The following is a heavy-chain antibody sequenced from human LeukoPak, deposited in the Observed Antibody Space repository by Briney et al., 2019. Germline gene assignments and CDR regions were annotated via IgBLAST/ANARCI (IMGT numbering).Heavy chain of an antibody. CDR3: AFTIADHDAFDI. CDR2: INPNSGGT. D-gene: IGHD3-3*01. V-gene: IGHV1-2*04. Sequence: GASVKVSCKASGYTFTGYYMHWVRQAPGQGLEWMGWINPNSGGTNYAQKFQGWVTMTRDTSISTAYMELSRLRSDDAAVYYCAFTIADHDAFDIWGQGTMVTVSS. CDR1: GYTFTGYY. J-gene: IGHJ3*02.